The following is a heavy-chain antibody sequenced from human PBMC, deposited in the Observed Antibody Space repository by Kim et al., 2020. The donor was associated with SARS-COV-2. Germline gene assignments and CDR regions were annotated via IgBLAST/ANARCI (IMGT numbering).Heavy chain of an antibody. D-gene: IGHD3-22*01. CDR2: ISSSSSYI. V-gene: IGHV3-21*01. J-gene: IGHJ3*02. Sequence: GGSLRLSCAASGFTFSSYSMNWVRQAPGKGLEWVSSISSSSSYIYYADSVKGRFTISRDNAKNSLYLQMNSLRAEDTAVYYCARGSGPLSLYYYDSSGYYYYAFDIWGQGTMVTVSS. CDR1: GFTFSSYS. CDR3: ARGSGPLSLYYYDSSGYYYYAFDI.